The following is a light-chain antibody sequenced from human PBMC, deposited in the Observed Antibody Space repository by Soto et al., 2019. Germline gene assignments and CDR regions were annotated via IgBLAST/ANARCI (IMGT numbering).Light chain of an antibody. CDR2: RAS. CDR3: QQYYSYPHT. J-gene: IGKJ5*01. V-gene: IGKV1-5*03. Sequence: DIQMTQSPSTLSGSVGDRVTITCRASQTISSWLAWYQQKPGKAPKLLIYRASSLESGVPSRFSGSGSGTDFTLTISCLQSEDFATYYCQQYYSYPHTFGQGTRLEI. CDR1: QTISSW.